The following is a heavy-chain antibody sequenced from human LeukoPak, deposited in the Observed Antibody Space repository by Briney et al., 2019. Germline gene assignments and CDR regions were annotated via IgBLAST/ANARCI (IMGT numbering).Heavy chain of an antibody. CDR1: GFIFSSFG. Sequence: GGSLRLSCAASGFIFSSFGMHWVRQAPGKGLEWVAFIRYDGSNKYYADSVKGRFTISRDNSKNTLYLQMNSLRAEDTAVYYCAKDLLYYYDSSGSGSDVWGKGTTVTVSS. J-gene: IGHJ6*04. CDR2: IRYDGSNK. D-gene: IGHD3-22*01. CDR3: AKDLLYYYDSSGSGSDV. V-gene: IGHV3-30*02.